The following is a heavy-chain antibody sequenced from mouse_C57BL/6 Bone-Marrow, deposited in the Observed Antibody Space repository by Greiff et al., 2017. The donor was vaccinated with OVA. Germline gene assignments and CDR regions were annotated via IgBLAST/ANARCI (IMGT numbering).Heavy chain of an antibody. CDR3: ARFSDYYVSIPAY. J-gene: IGHJ3*01. CDR2: IYPGDGDT. D-gene: IGHD1-1*01. V-gene: IGHV1-80*01. CDR1: GYAFSSYW. Sequence: VQLQESGAELVKPGASVKISCKASGYAFSSYWMNWVKQRPGKGLEWIGQIYPGDGDTTYNGKFKGKATLTAAKSSSTAYMQLSSLTTEDSAVYFRARFSDYYVSIPAYGRQGTLVTVSA.